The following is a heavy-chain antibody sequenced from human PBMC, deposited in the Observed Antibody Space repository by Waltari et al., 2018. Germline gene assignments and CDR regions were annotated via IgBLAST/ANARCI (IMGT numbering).Heavy chain of an antibody. CDR1: GGSISRSGYY. J-gene: IGHJ5*02. CDR2: IYYSGAP. Sequence: QVQLQESGPGLVKSSETLSLTCTVSGGSISRSGYYWGWVRQPPGKGLEWIANIYYSGAPYYSPSLRRRATISLDTSKNQFSLRLTSVTAADTAVYYCARALAPKWFDPWGRGTLVTVSS. V-gene: IGHV4-39*07. CDR3: ARALAPKWFDP.